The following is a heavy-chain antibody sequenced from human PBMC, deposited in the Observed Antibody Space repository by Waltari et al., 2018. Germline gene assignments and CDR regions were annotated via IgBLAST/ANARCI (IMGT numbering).Heavy chain of an antibody. CDR1: GFTFSNYG. CDR2: IFSGDSST. V-gene: IGHV3-23*03. D-gene: IGHD3-10*01. J-gene: IGHJ6*03. CDR3: AKDLSPITMAPGWDYNYYYMDV. Sequence: EVQLLESGGRLVQPGGSLRLSCVASGFTFSNYGMSWVRQAPGKGLEWVSVIFSGDSSTYYADSVKGRFTIYRDNSRNTLYLQMISVRAEDTAIYYCAKDLSPITMAPGWDYNYYYMDVWGRGTTVTVSS.